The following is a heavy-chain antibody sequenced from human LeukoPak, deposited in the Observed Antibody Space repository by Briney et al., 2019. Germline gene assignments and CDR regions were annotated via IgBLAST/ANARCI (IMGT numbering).Heavy chain of an antibody. CDR3: SRGYNSGWYTVDC. Sequence: PGGSLRLSCAASGFTFSTYAMHWVRQAPGKGLEWVAVISYDGSDKFYPDPVKGRFTISRDNSKNTLYLQMNSLRPEDTALYYCSRGYNSGWYTVDCWGQGTLVAVSS. V-gene: IGHV3-30-3*01. J-gene: IGHJ4*02. CDR1: GFTFSTYA. CDR2: ISYDGSDK. D-gene: IGHD6-19*01.